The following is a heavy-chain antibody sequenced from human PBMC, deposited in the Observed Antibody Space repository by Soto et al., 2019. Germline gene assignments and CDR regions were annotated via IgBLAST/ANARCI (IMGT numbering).Heavy chain of an antibody. Sequence: VKVSCKASGYTFTSYGISWVRQAPGQGLEWMGWISAYNGNTNYAQKLQGRVTMTTDTSTSTAYMELRSLRSDDTAVYYRARDRGGVVVVVAATGGSDAFDIWGQGTMVTVS. J-gene: IGHJ3*02. V-gene: IGHV1-18*01. CDR3: ARDRGGVVVVVAATGGSDAFDI. CDR1: GYTFTSYG. D-gene: IGHD2-15*01. CDR2: ISAYNGNT.